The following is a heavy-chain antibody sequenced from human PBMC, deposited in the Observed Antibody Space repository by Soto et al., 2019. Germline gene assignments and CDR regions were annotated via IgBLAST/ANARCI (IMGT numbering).Heavy chain of an antibody. Sequence: GGSLRLSCAASGFTFSSYGMHWVRQAPGKGLEWVAVISYDGSNKYYADSVKGRFTISRDNSKNTLYLQMNSLRAEDTAVYYCAKDRGSSWTYYFDYWGQGTLVTVSS. V-gene: IGHV3-30*18. CDR1: GFTFSSYG. J-gene: IGHJ4*02. CDR3: AKDRGSSWTYYFDY. D-gene: IGHD6-13*01. CDR2: ISYDGSNK.